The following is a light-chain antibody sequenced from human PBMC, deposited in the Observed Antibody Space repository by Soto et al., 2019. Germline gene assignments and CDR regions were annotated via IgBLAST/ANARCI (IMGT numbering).Light chain of an antibody. V-gene: IGKV1-39*01. CDR1: QRISTY. CDR3: QKSYTTPWT. Sequence: DIQMTQSPSSLSASVGDRVTITCRASQRISTYLNWFQQKPGKAPKLLIYGASSLQSGVPSRFSGSGSGTDFTLAIISLQPEDFANYYCQKSYTTPWTFGQGTKVEVK. CDR2: GAS. J-gene: IGKJ1*01.